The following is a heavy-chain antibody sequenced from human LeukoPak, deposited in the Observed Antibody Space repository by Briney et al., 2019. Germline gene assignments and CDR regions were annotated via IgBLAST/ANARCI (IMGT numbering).Heavy chain of an antibody. D-gene: IGHD3-9*01. CDR2: ISSSGSTI. V-gene: IGHV3-11*01. CDR3: AKDFRYLGYYYGMDV. Sequence: GGSLRLSCAASGFTFSDYYMSWIRQAPGKGLEWVSYISSSGSTIYYADSVKGRFTISRDNAKNSLYLQMNSLRAEDTALYYCAKDFRYLGYYYGMDVWGQGTTVTVSS. J-gene: IGHJ6*02. CDR1: GFTFSDYY.